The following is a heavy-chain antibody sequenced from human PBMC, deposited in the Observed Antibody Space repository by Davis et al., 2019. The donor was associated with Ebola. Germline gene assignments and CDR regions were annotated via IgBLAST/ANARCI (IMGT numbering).Heavy chain of an antibody. Sequence: GGSLRLSCAASGITFSSYGMHWVRQAPGKGLEWVAVISYDGSNKYYADSVKGRFTISRDNSKNTLYLQMNSLRAEDTAVYYCAKGGSSSIGLPPGTLLQEHLWG. D-gene: IGHD6-6*01. CDR1: GITFSSYG. J-gene: IGHJ6*01. CDR2: ISYDGSNK. CDR3: AKGGSSSIGLPPGTLLQEHL. V-gene: IGHV3-30*18.